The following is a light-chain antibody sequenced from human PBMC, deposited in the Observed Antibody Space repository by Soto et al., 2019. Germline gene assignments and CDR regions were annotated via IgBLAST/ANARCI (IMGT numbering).Light chain of an antibody. CDR2: DVS. J-gene: IGLJ2*01. Sequence: QSALTQPASVSGSPGQSITISCTGTSSDVGDYNYVSWYQQHPGKAPKLMIYDVSNRPSGVSNRFSGSKSENTASLTISGLQAEDEADYYCSSYTGSNTVVFGGGTKLTVL. CDR1: SSDVGDYNY. CDR3: SSYTGSNTVV. V-gene: IGLV2-14*03.